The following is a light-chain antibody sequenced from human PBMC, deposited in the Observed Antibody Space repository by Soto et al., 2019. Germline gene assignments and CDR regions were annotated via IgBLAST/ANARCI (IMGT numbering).Light chain of an antibody. CDR3: SSYASSNTLV. Sequence: QSALTQPASVSGSPGQSITISCIGTSRDDGGYDFVSWYQQHPGKAPTLTIYDVSSRPSGVSSRFCGFKTGDTASLTLAGLQGVAEGDYYGSSYASSNTLVFGGGSK. J-gene: IGLJ2*01. V-gene: IGLV2-14*01. CDR2: DVS. CDR1: SRDDGGYDF.